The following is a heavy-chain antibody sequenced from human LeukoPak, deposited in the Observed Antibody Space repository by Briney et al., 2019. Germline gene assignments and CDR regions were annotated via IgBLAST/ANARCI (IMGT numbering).Heavy chain of an antibody. D-gene: IGHD3-3*01. V-gene: IGHV3-23*01. CDR1: GFTFSSYA. CDR3: AKDIGDDFGRPGPFDY. J-gene: IGHJ4*02. Sequence: GGSLRLSCAASGFTFSSYAMSWVRQAPGKGLEWVSAISGSGGSTYYADSVKGRFTISRDNSKNTLYLQMNSLRAEDTALYYCAKDIGDDFGRPGPFDYWGQGTLVTVSS. CDR2: ISGSGGST.